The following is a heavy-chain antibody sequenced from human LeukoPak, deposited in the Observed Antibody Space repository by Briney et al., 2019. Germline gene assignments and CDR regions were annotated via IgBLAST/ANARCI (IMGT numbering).Heavy chain of an antibody. V-gene: IGHV4-34*01. J-gene: IGHJ4*02. Sequence: EPLSLTCAVYGGSFSGYYWSWLRQPPGKGLEWIGEINNSGSTNYNPSLKSRVTISLDTSNNQFSLRLSSVTAADTAVYYCARGITVTSYDYWGQGTLVTVSS. CDR1: GGSFSGYY. D-gene: IGHD4-17*01. CDR3: ARGITVTSYDY. CDR2: INNSGST.